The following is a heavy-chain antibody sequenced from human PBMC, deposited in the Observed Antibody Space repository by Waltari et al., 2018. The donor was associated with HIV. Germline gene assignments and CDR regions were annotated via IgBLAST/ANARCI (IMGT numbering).Heavy chain of an antibody. CDR3: SRDTFGEYDY. Sequence: EVQLVQSGGGLIKPGGSLRLSCAASGFSVSSYWMPWVRQTPGKGLVWVSRINIDGSGIDYADAVRGRFTISRDSAKNTLSLQMNSLTEEDTAVYYCSRDTFGEYDYWGQGTLVTVSS. CDR1: GFSVSSYW. CDR2: INIDGSGI. V-gene: IGHV3-74*01. J-gene: IGHJ4*02. D-gene: IGHD3-10*01.